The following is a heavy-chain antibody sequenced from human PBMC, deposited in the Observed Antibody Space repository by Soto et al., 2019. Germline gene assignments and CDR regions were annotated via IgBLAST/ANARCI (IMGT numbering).Heavy chain of an antibody. J-gene: IGHJ5*02. Sequence: EVQLVESGGGLVQPGGSLRVSCAASGFTVSSNYMSWVRQAPGKGLEWVSVIHSGGNTDYADSVKGRFTISRDTSKNTLYLHMNSLRVEDTALYYCARVGDIVLVPAGRWGWFDPWGQGTLVTVSS. CDR3: ARVGDIVLVPAGRWGWFDP. CDR1: GFTVSSNY. CDR2: IHSGGNT. D-gene: IGHD2-2*01. V-gene: IGHV3-66*01.